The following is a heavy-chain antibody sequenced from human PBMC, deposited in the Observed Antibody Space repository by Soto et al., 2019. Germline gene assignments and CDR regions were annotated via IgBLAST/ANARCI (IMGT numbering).Heavy chain of an antibody. J-gene: IGHJ6*02. CDR1: GGSISSFC. Sequence: SETLSRTYTVSGGSISSFCWSWIRQPPGKELEWIGYIYYSGSTNYNPSLKSRVTISVDTSKNQFSLKLSSVTAADTAVYYCARDSESSEQYYGMDVWGQGTTVTVS. CDR2: IYYSGST. V-gene: IGHV4-59*01. D-gene: IGHD3-10*01. CDR3: ARDSESSEQYYGMDV.